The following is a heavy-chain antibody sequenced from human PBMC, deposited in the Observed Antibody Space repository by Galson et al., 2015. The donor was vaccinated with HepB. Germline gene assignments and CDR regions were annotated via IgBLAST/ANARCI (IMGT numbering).Heavy chain of an antibody. D-gene: IGHD3-10*01. Sequence: SVKVSCKASGYIFTDYYMHWVRQAPGQGLEWMGRINPNTGGTNYAQKFQGRVTMTRDTSISTADMELSRLKSDDTAIYYCARAVGGRLIDYWGQGTLVTVST. CDR3: ARAVGGRLIDY. V-gene: IGHV1-2*06. CDR2: INPNTGGT. J-gene: IGHJ4*02. CDR1: GYIFTDYY.